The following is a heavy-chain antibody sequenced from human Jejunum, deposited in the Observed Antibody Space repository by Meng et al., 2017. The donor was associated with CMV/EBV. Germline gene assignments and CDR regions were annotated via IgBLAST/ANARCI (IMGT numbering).Heavy chain of an antibody. CDR1: GFTFSTHV. V-gene: IGHV3-23*01. J-gene: IGHJ4*02. CDR3: ARRADYIDF. Sequence: EVELLGAGGGLVQPGGSLRLSCAASGFTFSTHVMNGVRQAPGRGLEWVSSITDSGENIYYADSVRGRFTVSRDNSKNTLYLQMNSLRAEDTAVYHCARRADYIDFWGQGTLVTVSS. CDR2: ITDSGENI. D-gene: IGHD4/OR15-4a*01.